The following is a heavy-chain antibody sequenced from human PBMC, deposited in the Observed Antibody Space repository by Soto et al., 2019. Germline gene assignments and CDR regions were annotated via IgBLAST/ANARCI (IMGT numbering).Heavy chain of an antibody. CDR3: ARDKITGLFAY. CDR2: INHSGST. Sequence: SETLSLTCTVSGGSTSSGVYYWSGIRQPPGTGLEWIGEINHSGSTNYNPSLKSRVTISVDTSKNQFSLKLTSVTAADTAVYYCARDKITGLFAYWGQGTLVTVSS. D-gene: IGHD2-8*02. J-gene: IGHJ4*02. CDR1: GGSTSSGVYY. V-gene: IGHV4-39*07.